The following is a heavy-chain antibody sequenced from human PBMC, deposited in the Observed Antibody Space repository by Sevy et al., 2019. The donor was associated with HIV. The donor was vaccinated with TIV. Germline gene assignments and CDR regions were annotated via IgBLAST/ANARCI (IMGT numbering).Heavy chain of an antibody. D-gene: IGHD4-17*01. CDR3: ARGGDYGPGWFDP. J-gene: IGHJ5*02. CDR2: ISSSSSTI. Sequence: GGSLRLSCAASGFTFSSYSMNWVRRAPGKGLEWVSYISSSSSTIYYADSVKGRFTISRDNAKNSLYLQMNSLRDEDTAVYYSARGGDYGPGWFDPWGQGTLVTVSS. V-gene: IGHV3-48*02. CDR1: GFTFSSYS.